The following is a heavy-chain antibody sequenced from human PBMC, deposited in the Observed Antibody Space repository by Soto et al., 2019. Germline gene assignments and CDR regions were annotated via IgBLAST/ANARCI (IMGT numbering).Heavy chain of an antibody. J-gene: IGHJ4*02. Sequence: GGSLRLSCAASGFTFSSYSMNWVRQAPGKGLEWVSSISSSSYIYYADSVKGRFTISRDNAKNSLYLQMNSLRAEDTAVYYCARLGGGYSYGFDYWGQGTLVTVSS. CDR1: GFTFSSYS. CDR3: ARLGGGYSYGFDY. V-gene: IGHV3-21*01. CDR2: ISSSSYI. D-gene: IGHD5-18*01.